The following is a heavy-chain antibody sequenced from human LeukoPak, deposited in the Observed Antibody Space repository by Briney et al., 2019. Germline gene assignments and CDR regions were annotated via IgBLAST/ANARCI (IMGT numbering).Heavy chain of an antibody. Sequence: GGSLRLSCAASGFTFSSYAMSWVRQAPGKGLEWVSAISGSGGSTYYADSVKGRFTISRDNSKNTLYLQMNSPRAEDTAVYYCAKDCRSGGSCYQYWGQGTLVTVSS. J-gene: IGHJ4*02. D-gene: IGHD2-15*01. CDR2: ISGSGGST. CDR1: GFTFSSYA. V-gene: IGHV3-23*01. CDR3: AKDCRSGGSCYQY.